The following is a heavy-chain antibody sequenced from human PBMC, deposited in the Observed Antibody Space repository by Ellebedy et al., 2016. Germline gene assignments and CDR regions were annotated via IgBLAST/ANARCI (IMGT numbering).Heavy chain of an antibody. J-gene: IGHJ6*02. Sequence: SETLSLTXTVSGGSINSGDFYWSWIRQPATKKLEWIGRIFSGGSTNYNPSLRSRVTMSVDTSKTEFSLKLTSVTAADTAVYFCALNPKYGSSSGDHYYGLDVWGQGTTVTVSS. CDR3: ALNPKYGSSSGDHYYGLDV. CDR2: IFSGGST. CDR1: GGSINSGDFY. V-gene: IGHV4-61*02. D-gene: IGHD6-13*01.